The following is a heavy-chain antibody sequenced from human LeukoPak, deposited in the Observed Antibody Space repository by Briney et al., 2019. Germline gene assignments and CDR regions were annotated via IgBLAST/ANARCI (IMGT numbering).Heavy chain of an antibody. CDR3: ARVGGSSGWYGGFDY. CDR1: GGSISSYY. D-gene: IGHD6-19*01. V-gene: IGHV4-59*01. J-gene: IGHJ4*02. CDR2: IYYSGST. Sequence: PSETLSLTCTVSGGSISSYYWSWIRQPPGKGLEWIGYIYYSGSTNYNPSLKSRVTISVDTSKNQFSLKLSSVTAADTAVYYCARVGGSSGWYGGFDYWGQGTLVTVSS.